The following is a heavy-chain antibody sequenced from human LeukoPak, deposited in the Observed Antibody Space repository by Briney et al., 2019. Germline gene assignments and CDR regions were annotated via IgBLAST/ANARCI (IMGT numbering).Heavy chain of an antibody. CDR1: GGSFSGYY. V-gene: IGHV4-34*01. Sequence: SETLSLTCAVCGGSFSGYYWSWIRQPPGKGLEWIGEINHSGSTNYNPSLKSRVTISVDTSKNQFSLKLSSVTAADTAVYYCARGRAQQPVYPFDYWGQGTLVTVSS. CDR2: INHSGST. CDR3: ARGRAQQPVYPFDY. D-gene: IGHD6-13*01. J-gene: IGHJ4*02.